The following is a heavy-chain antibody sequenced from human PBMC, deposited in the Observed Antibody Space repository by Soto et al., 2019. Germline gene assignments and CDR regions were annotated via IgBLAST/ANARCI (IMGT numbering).Heavy chain of an antibody. V-gene: IGHV4-59*01. J-gene: IGHJ4*02. CDR1: GGSISSYY. CDR2: IYFRGST. CDR3: AKDMKWGGMTTIHYFDS. D-gene: IGHD4-17*01. Sequence: SETLSLTCTVSGGSISSYYWSWIRQPPGKGLEWIGYIYFRGSTNYNPSLKSRVTISVDTSKNQFSLFLQMNSLRPEDTALYYCAKDMKWGGMTTIHYFDSWGQGTQVTVSS.